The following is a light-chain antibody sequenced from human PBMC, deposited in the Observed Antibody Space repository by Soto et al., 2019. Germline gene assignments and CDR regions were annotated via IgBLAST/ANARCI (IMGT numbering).Light chain of an antibody. CDR2: EVT. V-gene: IGLV2-14*01. CDR3: SSYTSSSLYV. CDR1: SSDIGGHHF. J-gene: IGLJ1*01. Sequence: LTQPASVSGSPGQSITISCTGTSSDIGGHHFVSWYQQQSGKAPKLVIYEVTDRPSGVSDRFSGSKSGNTASLTISGLQPEDEADYYCSSYTSSSLYVFGTGTKAPS.